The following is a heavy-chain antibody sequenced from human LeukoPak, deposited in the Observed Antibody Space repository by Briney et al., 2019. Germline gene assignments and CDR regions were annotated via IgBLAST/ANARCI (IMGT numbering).Heavy chain of an antibody. D-gene: IGHD3-22*01. Sequence: ASVKVSCKTSGYTFSSYTINWVRQATGQGLEWMGWMNPNSGNTGYAQKFQGRVTITRNTSISTAYMELSSLRSEDTAVYYCARDYYDSSGYYPIDAFDIWGQGTMVTVSS. CDR2: MNPNSGNT. CDR1: GYTFSSYT. J-gene: IGHJ3*02. V-gene: IGHV1-8*01. CDR3: ARDYYDSSGYYPIDAFDI.